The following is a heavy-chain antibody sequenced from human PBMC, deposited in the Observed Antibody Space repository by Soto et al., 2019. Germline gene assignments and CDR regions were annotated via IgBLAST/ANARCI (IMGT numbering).Heavy chain of an antibody. CDR3: ARVLRQQLVRGAFDI. CDR1: GGSFSGYY. D-gene: IGHD6-13*01. CDR2: INHSGST. V-gene: IGHV4-34*01. J-gene: IGHJ3*02. Sequence: SETLSLTCAVYGGSFSGYYWSWIRQPPGKGLEWIGEINHSGSTNYNPSLKSRVTISVDTSKNQFSLKLSSVTAADTAVYYCARVLRQQLVRGAFDIWGQGTMVTVSS.